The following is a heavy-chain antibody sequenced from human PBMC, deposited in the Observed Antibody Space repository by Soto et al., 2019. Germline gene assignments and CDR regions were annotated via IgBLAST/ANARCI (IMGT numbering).Heavy chain of an antibody. CDR3: AKDNSLHWFDP. Sequence: GGSLRLSCATSGFTFSSYAMTWVRQAPGKGLEWVSTFNGNGGLTYYADSVKGRFTISRDNSKNTLYLQMDSLRAEDTAIYYCAKDNSLHWFDPWGQGTLVTVSS. CDR2: FNGNGGLT. D-gene: IGHD2-15*01. V-gene: IGHV3-23*01. CDR1: GFTFSSYA. J-gene: IGHJ5*02.